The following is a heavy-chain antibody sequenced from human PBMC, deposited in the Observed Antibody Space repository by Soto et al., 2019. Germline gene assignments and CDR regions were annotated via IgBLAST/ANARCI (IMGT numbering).Heavy chain of an antibody. CDR2: IYHSGST. CDR1: GGSISRGGYS. CDR3: ARRRGFPYYYGMDV. D-gene: IGHD5-12*01. V-gene: IGHV4-30-2*01. J-gene: IGHJ6*02. Sequence: TLSLPFAVCGGSISRGGYSWSFIRQPPGKGLEWIGYIYHSGSTYYNPSLKSRVTISVDRSKNQFSLKLSSVTAADTAVYYCARRRGFPYYYGMDVWGQGTTVTVSS.